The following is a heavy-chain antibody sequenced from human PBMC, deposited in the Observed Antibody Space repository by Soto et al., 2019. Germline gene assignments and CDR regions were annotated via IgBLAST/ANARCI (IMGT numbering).Heavy chain of an antibody. CDR2: IIPIFGTA. J-gene: IGHJ6*04. Sequence: ASVKVSCKASGGTFSSYAISWVRQAPGQGLEWMGGIIPIFGTANYAQKFQGRVTITADESTSTAYMELSSLRSEDTAVYYCARDGAAAAGIDYGMDVWGKGTTVTVSS. V-gene: IGHV1-69*13. CDR1: GGTFSSYA. CDR3: ARDGAAAAGIDYGMDV. D-gene: IGHD6-13*01.